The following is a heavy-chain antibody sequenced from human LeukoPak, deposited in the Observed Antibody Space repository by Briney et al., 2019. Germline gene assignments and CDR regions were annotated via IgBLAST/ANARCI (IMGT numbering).Heavy chain of an antibody. CDR3: ARSRSRSWNYYFDY. Sequence: SETLSLTCAVYGGSFSGYYWSWIRQPPGKGLEWIGEINHSGSTNYNPSLKSRVTISVDTSKNQFSLKLSSVTAADAAVYYCARSRSRSWNYYFDYWGQGTLVTVSS. CDR2: INHSGST. J-gene: IGHJ4*02. V-gene: IGHV4-34*01. D-gene: IGHD6-13*01. CDR1: GGSFSGYY.